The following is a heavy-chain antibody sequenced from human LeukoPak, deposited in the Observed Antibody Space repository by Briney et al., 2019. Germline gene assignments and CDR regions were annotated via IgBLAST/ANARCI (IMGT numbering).Heavy chain of an antibody. Sequence: PSETLSHTCTVSGGSISSYYWSWIRQPPGKGLEWIGYIYYSGSTNYNPSLKSRVTISVDTSKNQFSLKLSSVTAADTAVYYCARDLGYSYGDYWGQGTLVTVSS. CDR3: ARDLGYSYGDY. D-gene: IGHD5-18*01. CDR2: IYYSGST. J-gene: IGHJ4*02. CDR1: GGSISSYY. V-gene: IGHV4-59*01.